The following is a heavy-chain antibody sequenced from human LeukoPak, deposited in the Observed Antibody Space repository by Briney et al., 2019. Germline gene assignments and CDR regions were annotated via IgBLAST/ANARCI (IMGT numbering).Heavy chain of an antibody. CDR2: INPTGGST. CDR1: GFTFSSYA. J-gene: IGHJ4*02. CDR3: ASAGSHSYFDS. D-gene: IGHD6-13*01. Sequence: GGSLRLSCADAGFTFSSYAMSWVRQAPGKGLGWVSAINPTGGSTYYADSVEGRFTISRDNSKNTLYLQMNSLRAEDTAVYFCASAGSHSYFDSWGQGTLVTVSS. V-gene: IGHV3-23*01.